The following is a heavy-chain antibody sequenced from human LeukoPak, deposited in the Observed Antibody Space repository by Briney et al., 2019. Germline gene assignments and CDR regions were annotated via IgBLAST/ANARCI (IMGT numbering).Heavy chain of an antibody. J-gene: IGHJ4*02. CDR2: INSDGSTT. CDR3: ARVYSSTIRYFDY. D-gene: IGHD6-13*01. CDR1: GFTFSSYS. Sequence: GSLRLSCAASGFTFSSYSMNWVRQAPGKGLVWVSRINSDGSTTSYADSVKGRFTISRDNAKNTLYLQMNSLRAEDTAVYYCARVYSSTIRYFDYWGQGTLVTVSS. V-gene: IGHV3-74*01.